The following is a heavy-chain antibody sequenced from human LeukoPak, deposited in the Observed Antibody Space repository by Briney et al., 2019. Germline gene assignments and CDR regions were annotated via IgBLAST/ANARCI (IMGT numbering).Heavy chain of an antibody. Sequence: GGSLRLSCVASRFTFSSFSMTWVRRAPGTGLEWVSSISFGGGHIFYADSLKGRFTIFRDDSKGSLYMEMNSLRAEDTAVYFCARIVLTPPYGMDVWGQGTTVTVSS. CDR2: ISFGGGHI. D-gene: IGHD2/OR15-2a*01. V-gene: IGHV3-21*01. CDR3: ARIVLTPPYGMDV. CDR1: RFTFSSFS. J-gene: IGHJ6*02.